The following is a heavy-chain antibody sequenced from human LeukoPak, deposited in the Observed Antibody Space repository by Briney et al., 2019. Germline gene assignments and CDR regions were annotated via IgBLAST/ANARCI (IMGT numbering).Heavy chain of an antibody. CDR2: INTYTGNP. CDR1: GYTFTGYA. D-gene: IGHD3-22*01. V-gene: IGHV7-4-1*02. J-gene: IGHJ4*02. Sequence: ASVKVSCKASGYTFTGYAMNWVRQAPGQGLEWMGWINTYTGNPTYAQGFTGRFVFSLDTSVSTAYLQISSLKAEDTAVYYCARWDYDSSGYALYYSDYWGQGTLVTVSS. CDR3: ARWDYDSSGYALYYSDY.